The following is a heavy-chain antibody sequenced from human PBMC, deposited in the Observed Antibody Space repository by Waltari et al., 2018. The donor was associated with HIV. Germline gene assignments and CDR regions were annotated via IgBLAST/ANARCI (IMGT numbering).Heavy chain of an antibody. CDR2: INHSGST. CDR3: ARGQDYDFWSGYYYDY. Sequence: QVQLQQWGAGLLKPSETLSLTCAVYGGSFSGYYWLWIRQPPGKGLEWIGEINHSGSTNYNPSLKSRVTISVDTSKNQFSLKLSSVTAADTAVYYCARGQDYDFWSGYYYDYWGQGTLVTVSS. V-gene: IGHV4-34*01. CDR1: GGSFSGYY. J-gene: IGHJ4*02. D-gene: IGHD3-3*01.